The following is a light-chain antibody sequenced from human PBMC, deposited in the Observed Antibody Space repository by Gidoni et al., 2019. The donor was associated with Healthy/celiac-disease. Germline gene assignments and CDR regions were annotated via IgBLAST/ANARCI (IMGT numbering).Light chain of an antibody. CDR3: QQSYSTPLWA. CDR1: QSISSY. CDR2: AAS. V-gene: IGKV1-39*01. Sequence: DIQMTQSPSSLSASVGDRVIITCRASQSISSYLNWYQQKPGKAPKLLIYAASSLQSGVPSRFSGSGSGTDFTLTISSLQPEDFATYYCQQSYSTPLWAFGQXTKVEIK. J-gene: IGKJ1*01.